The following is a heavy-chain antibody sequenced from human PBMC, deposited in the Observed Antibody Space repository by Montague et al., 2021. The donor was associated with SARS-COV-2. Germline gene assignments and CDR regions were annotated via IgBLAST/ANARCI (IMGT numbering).Heavy chain of an antibody. J-gene: IGHJ5*02. V-gene: IGHV4-31*03. Sequence: TLSLTCTVSGGSISSGGYYWSWIRQHPGKGLEWIGYIYYSGSTYYNPSLKSRVTISVDTSKNQFSLKLSSVTAADTAVYYCARNARPAAMWGWFDPWGQGTLVTVSS. CDR3: ARNARPAAMWGWFDP. CDR2: IYYSGST. CDR1: GGSISSGGYY. D-gene: IGHD2-2*01.